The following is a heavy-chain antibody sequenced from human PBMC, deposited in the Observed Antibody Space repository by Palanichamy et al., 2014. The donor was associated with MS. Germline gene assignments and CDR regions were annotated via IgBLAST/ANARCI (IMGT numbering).Heavy chain of an antibody. CDR3: ATGGGPDEGYCSPFSCPFDY. V-gene: IGHV1-69*01. CDR1: GGTFSKNA. J-gene: IGHJ4*02. Sequence: QVQLVQSGAEVKKPGSSVKVSCKASGGTFSKNAINWVRQAPGQGLEWMGGIIPTFDAANYAQKFQGRVTITADESTNIAYIELSSLGSEDTAIYYCATGGGPDEGYCSPFSCPFDYWGQGTQVIVSS. D-gene: IGHD2-15*01. CDR2: IIPTFDAA.